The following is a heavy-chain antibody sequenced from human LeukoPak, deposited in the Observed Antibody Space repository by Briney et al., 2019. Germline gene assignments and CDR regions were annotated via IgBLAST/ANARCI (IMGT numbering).Heavy chain of an antibody. CDR2: ISYDGSNK. J-gene: IGHJ6*02. V-gene: IGHV3-30-3*01. CDR3: ARDTVVRGVIIYYYYGMDV. Sequence: GGSLRLSCAASGFTFSSYAMHWVRQAPGKGLEWVAVISYDGSNKYYADSVKGRFTISRDNSKNTLYLQMNSLRAEDTAVYYCARDTVVRGVIIYYYYGMDVWGQGTTVTVSS. D-gene: IGHD3-10*01. CDR1: GFTFSSYA.